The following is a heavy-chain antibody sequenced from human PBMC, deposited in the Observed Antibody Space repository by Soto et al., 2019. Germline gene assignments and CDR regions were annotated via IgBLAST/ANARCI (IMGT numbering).Heavy chain of an antibody. CDR2: VHESGST. V-gene: IGHV4-59*01. Sequence: SETLSLTCSVSGDAISNFYWSWIRQTPGRGLEWIGCVHESGSTDYNPSLKGRVTISLHTSKSQFSLSLRSATAADTATYYCASGTRALITSFFASWGQGIPVTVSS. D-gene: IGHD1-20*01. CDR1: GDAISNFY. CDR3: ASGTRALITSFFAS. J-gene: IGHJ4*02.